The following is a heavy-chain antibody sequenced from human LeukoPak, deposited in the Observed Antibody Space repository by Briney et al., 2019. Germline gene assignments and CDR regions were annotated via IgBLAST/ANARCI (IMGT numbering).Heavy chain of an antibody. CDR1: GFTFSSYW. CDR2: IKQDGSEK. V-gene: IGHV3-7*03. Sequence: GGSLRLSCAAPGFTFSSYWMSWVRQAPGKGLEWVANIKQDGSEKYYVDSVEGRFTISRDNAKNSLYLQMNSLRAEDTAVYYCARDPSGSYYNVLDYWGQGTLVTVSS. CDR3: ARDPSGSYYNVLDY. D-gene: IGHD3-10*01. J-gene: IGHJ4*02.